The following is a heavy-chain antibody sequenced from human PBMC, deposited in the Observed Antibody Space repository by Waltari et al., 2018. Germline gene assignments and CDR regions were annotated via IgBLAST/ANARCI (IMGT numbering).Heavy chain of an antibody. J-gene: IGHJ4*02. CDR3: ARDLVVVVVAAAPRE. D-gene: IGHD2-15*01. CDR2: INPNSGGT. Sequence: QVQLVQAGAEVKKPGASVKVSCKASGYTFTGYYMHWVRQAPGQGLEWMAWINPNSGGTTYAQKFQGRVTRTRDTSISTAYMELSRLRSDDTAVYYCARDLVVVVVAAAPREWGQGTLVTVSS. CDR1: GYTFTGYY. V-gene: IGHV1-2*02.